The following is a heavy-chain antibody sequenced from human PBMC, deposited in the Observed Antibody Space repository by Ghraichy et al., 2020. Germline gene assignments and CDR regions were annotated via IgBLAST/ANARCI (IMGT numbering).Heavy chain of an antibody. CDR3: ARGGTKYCRDGECHSHWLDR. V-gene: IGHV1-2*04. CDR2: INPDGGGT. Sequence: ASVKVSCKASGYTFVGFHIHWVRQAPGQGLEWMGRINPDGGGTHYAKKFEGWVTMTRDTSIGTAYMELSSLKSDDTAVYYCARGGTKYCRDGECHSHWLDRWGQGTLVTVSS. D-gene: IGHD2-21*01. J-gene: IGHJ5*02. CDR1: GYTFVGFH.